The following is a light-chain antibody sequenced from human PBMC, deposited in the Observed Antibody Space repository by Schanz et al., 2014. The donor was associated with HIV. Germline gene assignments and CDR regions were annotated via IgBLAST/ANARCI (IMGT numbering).Light chain of an antibody. CDR1: SSXXXHTKT. CDR2: DVS. V-gene: IGLV2-14*03. Sequence: QSVLTQPASVSGSPGQSITISCTGTSSXXXHTKTTSRYQQHPGKAPKLMIYDVSNRPSGVSNRFSGSKSGNTASLTISGLQAEDEADYYCSSYTSSSTLNVVFGGGTKLTVL. J-gene: IGLJ2*01. CDR3: SSYTSSSTLNVV.